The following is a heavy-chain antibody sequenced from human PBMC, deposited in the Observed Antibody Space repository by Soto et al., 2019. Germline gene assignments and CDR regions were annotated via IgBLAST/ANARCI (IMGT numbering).Heavy chain of an antibody. Sequence: GGSLRLSCAASGFTFSSYAMSWVRQAPGKGLEWVSAISGSGGSTYYADSVKGRFTISRDNSKNMLYLQMNSLRAEDTAVYYCAKYYGSGTYYYYGMDVWGQGTTVTVSS. V-gene: IGHV3-23*01. CDR1: GFTFSSYA. D-gene: IGHD3-10*01. CDR3: AKYYGSGTYYYYGMDV. J-gene: IGHJ6*02. CDR2: ISGSGGST.